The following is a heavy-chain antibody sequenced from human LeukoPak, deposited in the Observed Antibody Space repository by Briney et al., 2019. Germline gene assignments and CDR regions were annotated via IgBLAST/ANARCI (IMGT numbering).Heavy chain of an antibody. D-gene: IGHD1-26*01. CDR3: ARESYSGSYLVYDY. J-gene: IGHJ4*02. CDR2: IKQDGSEK. V-gene: IGHV3-7*01. Sequence: GGSLRLSCAASGFTFSSYWMSWVRQAPGKGLEWVANIKQDGSEKYYEDSVKGRFTISRDNAKNSLYLQMNSLRAEDTAVYYCARESYSGSYLVYDYWGQGTLVTVSS. CDR1: GFTFSSYW.